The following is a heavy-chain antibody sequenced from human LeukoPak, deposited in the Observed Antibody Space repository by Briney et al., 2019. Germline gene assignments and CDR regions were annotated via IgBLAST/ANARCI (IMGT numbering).Heavy chain of an antibody. D-gene: IGHD4-17*01. Sequence: GGSLRLSCAASGFTFSSYGMYWVRQAPGKGLEWVAFIRYDGSNKYYADSVKGRFTISRDNSKNTLYLQMNSLRAEDTAVYYCAKDYGYGDYVDDYGYWGQGTLVTVSS. V-gene: IGHV3-30*02. CDR1: GFTFSSYG. CDR2: IRYDGSNK. J-gene: IGHJ4*02. CDR3: AKDYGYGDYVDDYGY.